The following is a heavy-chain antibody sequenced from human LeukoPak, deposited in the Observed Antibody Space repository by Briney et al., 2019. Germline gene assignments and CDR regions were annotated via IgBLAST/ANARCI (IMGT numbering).Heavy chain of an antibody. CDR1: GFTFSSYE. CDR3: AKRASVAGTWYFDL. D-gene: IGHD6-19*01. Sequence: GGSLRLSCAASGFTFSSYEMNWVRQAPRKGLEWVSYISSSGSTIYYADSVKGRFTISRDNSKNTLYLQMNSLRAEDTAVYYCAKRASVAGTWYFDLWGRGTLVTVSS. CDR2: ISSSGSTI. J-gene: IGHJ2*01. V-gene: IGHV3-48*03.